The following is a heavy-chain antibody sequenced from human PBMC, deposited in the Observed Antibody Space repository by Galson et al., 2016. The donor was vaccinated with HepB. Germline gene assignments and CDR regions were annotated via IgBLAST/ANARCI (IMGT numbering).Heavy chain of an antibody. J-gene: IGHJ6*03. D-gene: IGHD3-3*01. Sequence: SLRLSCAASGFTFSSYGMHWVRQAPGKGLEWVAVIWYDGSNKYYADSVKGRFTISRDNSKNTLYLQMNSLRAEDTAVYYWARDVAGHYDFHYYYYMDFWGKGTTVTVSS. CDR2: IWYDGSNK. CDR3: ARDVAGHYDFHYYYYMDF. V-gene: IGHV3-33*01. CDR1: GFTFSSYG.